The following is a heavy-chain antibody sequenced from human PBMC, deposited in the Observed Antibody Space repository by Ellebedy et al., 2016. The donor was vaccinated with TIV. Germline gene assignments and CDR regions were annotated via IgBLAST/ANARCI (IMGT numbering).Heavy chain of an antibody. J-gene: IGHJ3*02. Sequence: GSLRLSCAVYGGSLSSYYWSWIRQPPGKGLEWIGEINHSGSTNYNPSLKSRVTISVDTSKNQFSLKLSSVTAADTAVYYCARVIMIVVRGAFDIWGQGTMVTVSS. V-gene: IGHV4-34*01. CDR3: ARVIMIVVRGAFDI. CDR2: INHSGST. CDR1: GGSLSSYY. D-gene: IGHD3-22*01.